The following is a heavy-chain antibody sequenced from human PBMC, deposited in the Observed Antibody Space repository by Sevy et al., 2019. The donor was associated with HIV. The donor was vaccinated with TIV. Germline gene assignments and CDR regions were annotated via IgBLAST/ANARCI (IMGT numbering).Heavy chain of an antibody. CDR1: GFTFSTYT. V-gene: IGHV3-23*01. Sequence: GGSLRLSCAASGFTFSTYTMSWVRQAPGKGLEWVSAISGSAGSTYYADLVQGRFTISRDKSKNTLYLQMNSLRAEDTAVYYCAKGDRTFYGFDVWGQGTMVTVSS. D-gene: IGHD2-15*01. CDR3: AKGDRTFYGFDV. CDR2: ISGSAGST. J-gene: IGHJ6*02.